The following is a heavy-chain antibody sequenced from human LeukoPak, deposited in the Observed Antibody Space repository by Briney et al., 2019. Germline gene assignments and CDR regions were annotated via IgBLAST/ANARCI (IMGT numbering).Heavy chain of an antibody. CDR2: IIPIFGTA. V-gene: IGHV1-69*01. D-gene: IGHD5-18*01. CDR1: GGTFSSYA. CDR3: ARGTAMVYYYYYYMDV. Sequence: ASVKVSCKASGGTFSSYAISWVRQAPGQGLEWMGGIIPIFGTANYAQKFQGRVTITADESTSTAYMELSSLRSEDTAVYYCARGTAMVYYYYYYMDVWGKGTTVTVSS. J-gene: IGHJ6*03.